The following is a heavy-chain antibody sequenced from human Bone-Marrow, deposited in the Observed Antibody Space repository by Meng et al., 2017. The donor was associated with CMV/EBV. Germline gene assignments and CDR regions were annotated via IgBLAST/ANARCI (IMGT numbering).Heavy chain of an antibody. V-gene: IGHV3-15*01. D-gene: IGHD3-22*01. CDR3: ARDAYYYDSSGYPAEYDY. CDR1: GFTFSSYA. CDR2: IKSKTDGGTT. J-gene: IGHJ4*02. Sequence: GGSLRLSCAASGFTFSSYAMSWVRQAPGKGLEWVGRIKSKTDGGTTDYAAPVKGRFTISRDDSKNTLYLQMNSLRAEDTAVYYCARDAYYYDSSGYPAEYDYWGQGTLVTVSS.